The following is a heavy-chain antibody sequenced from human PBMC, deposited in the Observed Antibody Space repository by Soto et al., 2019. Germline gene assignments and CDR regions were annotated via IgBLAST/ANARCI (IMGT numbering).Heavy chain of an antibody. CDR3: ARHRTRGYYDEFEYYFDY. J-gene: IGHJ4*02. D-gene: IGHD3-3*01. CDR2: IYYSGST. Sequence: SETLSLTCTVSGGSISSYYWSWIRQPPGKGLEWIGYIYYSGSTNYNPSLKSRVTISVDTSKNQFSLKLSSVTAADTAVYYCARHRTRGYYDEFEYYFDYWGQGTLVTVSS. V-gene: IGHV4-59*08. CDR1: GGSISSYY.